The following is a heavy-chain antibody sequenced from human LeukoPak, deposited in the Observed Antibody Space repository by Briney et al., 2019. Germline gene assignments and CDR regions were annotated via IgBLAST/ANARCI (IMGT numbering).Heavy chain of an antibody. CDR3: ARRLLQENDYDDNDRLLYDALDI. J-gene: IGHJ3*02. D-gene: IGHD3-22*01. V-gene: IGHV4-59*08. CDR1: GGSISSYY. CDR2: IYYSGST. Sequence: SETLSLTCTVSGGSISSYYWSWIRQPPGKGLEWIGYIYYSGSTTYNPSLKSRVSMSVDTPKNQFSLKLSSVTAADTAVYYCARRLLQENDYDDNDRLLYDALDIWGRGTMVTVSS.